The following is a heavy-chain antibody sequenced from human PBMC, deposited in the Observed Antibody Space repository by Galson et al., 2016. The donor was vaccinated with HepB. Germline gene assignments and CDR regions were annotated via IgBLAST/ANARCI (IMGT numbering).Heavy chain of an antibody. CDR2: ISSSSSTI. D-gene: IGHD4-23*01. J-gene: IGHJ4*02. V-gene: IGHV3-48*02. CDR1: GFTFSTYN. Sequence: SLRLSCAASGFTFSTYNMAWVRQAPGKGLEWLSYISSSSSTIFYADSVKGRLTIPRDNAKNSLYVQRNSLRDDDTAVYFCARGRGGGNSVLFDAWGQGALVTVSS. CDR3: ARGRGGGNSVLFDA.